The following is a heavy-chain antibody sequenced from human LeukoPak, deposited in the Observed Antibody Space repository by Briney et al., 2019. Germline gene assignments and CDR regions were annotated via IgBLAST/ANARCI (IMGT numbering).Heavy chain of an antibody. CDR1: GFTFSSYG. V-gene: IGHV3-30*03. J-gene: IGHJ4*02. CDR3: ARSALPYCSGGSCYYFDY. CDR2: ISYDGSNK. Sequence: PGGSLRLSCAASGFTFSSYGMHWVRQAPGKGLEWVAVISYDGSNKYYADSVKGRFTISRDNSKNTLYLQMNSLRAEDTAVYYCARSALPYCSGGSCYYFDYWGQGTLVTVSS. D-gene: IGHD2-15*01.